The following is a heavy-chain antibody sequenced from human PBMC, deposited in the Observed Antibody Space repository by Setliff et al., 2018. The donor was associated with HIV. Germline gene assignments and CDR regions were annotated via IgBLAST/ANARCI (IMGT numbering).Heavy chain of an antibody. D-gene: IGHD4-17*01. V-gene: IGHV1-46*01. J-gene: IGHJ4*02. CDR1: GYIFSNYY. CDR2: SNPSGAGT. Sequence: ASVKVSCKPSGYIFSNYYLHWVRQGPGQGLEWMGLSNPSGAGTSYAQKFEGRVTMTRDTSTDTVYMELSSLKSDDTAVYYCVRRESDYGTKAGFRYWGQGTLVTVSS. CDR3: VRRESDYGTKAGFRY.